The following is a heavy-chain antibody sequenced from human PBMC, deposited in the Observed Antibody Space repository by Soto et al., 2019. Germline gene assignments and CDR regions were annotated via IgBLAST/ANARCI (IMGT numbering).Heavy chain of an antibody. CDR1: GFTVEDEE. J-gene: IGHJ3*01. CDR3: VRDTYYDFWSGPGGPFDL. D-gene: IGHD3-3*01. CDR2: ISWKGDRV. V-gene: IGHV3-9*01. Sequence: SLRVACVASGFTVEDEEMHWVRQARGKGLEWVSGISWKGDRVGYADSVKGRFTISRDNAKNSLVLQMNSLRAEDTAFYFCVRDTYYDFWSGPGGPFDLWGPVTMVTVSS.